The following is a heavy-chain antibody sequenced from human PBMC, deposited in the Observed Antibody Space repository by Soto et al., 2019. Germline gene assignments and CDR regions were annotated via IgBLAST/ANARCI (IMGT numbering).Heavy chain of an antibody. D-gene: IGHD3-10*01. CDR2: IIPIFGTA. CDR3: AREWSTYYYGSGNHYGMDV. Sequence: QVQLVQSGAEVKKPGSSVKVSCKASGGTFSSYAISWVRQAPGQGLEWMGGIIPIFGTANYAQKFQGRVTITADESTSKAYMELSSLRSEDTAVYYCAREWSTYYYGSGNHYGMDVWGQGTTVTVSS. J-gene: IGHJ6*02. V-gene: IGHV1-69*01. CDR1: GGTFSSYA.